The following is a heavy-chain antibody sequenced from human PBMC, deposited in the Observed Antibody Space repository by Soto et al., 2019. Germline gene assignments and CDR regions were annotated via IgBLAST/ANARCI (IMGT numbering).Heavy chain of an antibody. D-gene: IGHD6-13*01. Sequence: EVQLVESGGGLAKPGGCLRLSCAASGFTFSSYSMNWVRQAPGKGLEWVSSISSSSSYIYYADSGKGRFTISRDNAKNSLYLQMNSLRAEDTAVYYCARVIAADGTDYWGQGTLVTVSS. CDR1: GFTFSSYS. J-gene: IGHJ4*02. CDR2: ISSSSSYI. CDR3: ARVIAADGTDY. V-gene: IGHV3-21*01.